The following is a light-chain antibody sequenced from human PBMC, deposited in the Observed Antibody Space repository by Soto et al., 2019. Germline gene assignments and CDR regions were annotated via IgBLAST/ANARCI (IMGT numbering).Light chain of an antibody. CDR1: QSVSSN. CDR2: GAS. Sequence: ETVMTQSPGTLSVSPGERATLSCRASQSVSSNLAWYQQKPGQAPRLLIYGASTRATGIPARFSGSGSGTEFTLTISSLQSEDYAVYYCHHYHNWPMTFGQGTRLEI. V-gene: IGKV3-15*01. CDR3: HHYHNWPMT. J-gene: IGKJ5*01.